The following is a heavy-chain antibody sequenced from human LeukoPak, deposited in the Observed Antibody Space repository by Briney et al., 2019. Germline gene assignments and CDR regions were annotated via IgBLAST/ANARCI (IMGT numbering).Heavy chain of an antibody. CDR1: GYTFTGYY. J-gene: IGHJ4*02. CDR2: MNPNSGNT. D-gene: IGHD5-24*01. V-gene: IGHV1-8*02. CDR3: ARVGDGYNSAGFDY. Sequence: ASVKVSCKASGYTFTGYYMHWVRQATGQGLEWMGWMNPNSGNTGYAQKFQGRVTMTRNTSISTAYMELSSLRSEDTAVYYCARVGDGYNSAGFDYWGQGTLVTVSS.